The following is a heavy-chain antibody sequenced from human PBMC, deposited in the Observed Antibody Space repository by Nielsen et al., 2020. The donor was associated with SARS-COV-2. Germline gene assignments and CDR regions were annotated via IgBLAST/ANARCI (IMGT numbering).Heavy chain of an antibody. CDR2: ISSDGTNK. Sequence: GESLKISCAASGFTFSSYGMHWVRQAPGKGLEWVSVISSDGTNKYYADSVKGRFTISRDNSKDTLYLQMNSLRTEDTAVYYCARGDQWDLPSYFEDWGQGTLVTVSS. CDR1: GFTFSSYG. V-gene: IGHV3-30*03. D-gene: IGHD1-26*01. CDR3: ARGDQWDLPSYFED. J-gene: IGHJ4*02.